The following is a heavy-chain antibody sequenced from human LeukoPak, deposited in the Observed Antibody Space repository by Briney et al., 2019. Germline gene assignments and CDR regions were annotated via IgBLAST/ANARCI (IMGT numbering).Heavy chain of an antibody. Sequence: ASVKVSCKASGYTFTSYYMHWVRQAPGQGLEWMGIINPSGGSTSYAQKFQGRVTMTRDTSTSTVYMELSSLRSEDTAVYYCARWSEYYDSSGYDQYFQHWGQGTLVTVSS. CDR2: INPSGGST. CDR1: GYTFTSYY. V-gene: IGHV1-46*01. CDR3: ARWSEYYDSSGYDQYFQH. J-gene: IGHJ1*01. D-gene: IGHD3-22*01.